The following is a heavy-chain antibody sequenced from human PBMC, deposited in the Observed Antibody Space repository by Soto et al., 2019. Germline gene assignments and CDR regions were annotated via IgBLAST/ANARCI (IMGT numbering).Heavy chain of an antibody. CDR3: TTGLSNGYYNFDY. D-gene: IGHD3-22*01. Sequence: GGSLRLSCAASGFTFSNAWMSWVRQAPGKGLEWVGRIKGEADGGTTDYAAPVKGRITISRDHSKDTLYLQMNSLKTEDSSVYYCTTGLSNGYYNFDYWGQGTPVTVSS. CDR1: GFTFSNAW. V-gene: IGHV3-15*01. J-gene: IGHJ4*02. CDR2: IKGEADGGTT.